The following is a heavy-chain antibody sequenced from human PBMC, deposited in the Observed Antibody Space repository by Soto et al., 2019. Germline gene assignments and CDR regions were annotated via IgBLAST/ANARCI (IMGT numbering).Heavy chain of an antibody. J-gene: IGHJ3*02. Sequence: QVQLVEYGGGVVQRGGYLRLSCAASGFTFSSYGMHWVRQAPGKGLEWVAVIWYDGSNKYYADSVKGRYTISRDDSKNTVYLQMNSLGAEDTAVYYCTRDPLIAVAAYDAFDIWGQGTSVTVSS. D-gene: IGHD6-19*01. CDR2: IWYDGSNK. CDR1: GFTFSSYG. CDR3: TRDPLIAVAAYDAFDI. V-gene: IGHV3-33*01.